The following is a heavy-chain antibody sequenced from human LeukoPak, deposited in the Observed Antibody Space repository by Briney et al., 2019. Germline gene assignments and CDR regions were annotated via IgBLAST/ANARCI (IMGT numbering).Heavy chain of an antibody. CDR3: ARVKGYCSSTSCYRAFDI. Sequence: PSETLSLTCTVSGGSISSYYWSWIRQPPGRGLEWIGYIYYSGSTNYNPSLKSRVTISVDTSKNQFSLKLSTVTAADTAVYYCARVKGYCSSTSCYRAFDIWGQGTMVTVSS. D-gene: IGHD2-2*02. J-gene: IGHJ3*02. CDR1: GGSISSYY. V-gene: IGHV4-59*01. CDR2: IYYSGST.